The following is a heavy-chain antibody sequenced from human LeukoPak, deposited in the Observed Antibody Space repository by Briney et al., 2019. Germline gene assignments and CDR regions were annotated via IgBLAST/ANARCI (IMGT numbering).Heavy chain of an antibody. J-gene: IGHJ4*02. CDR2: ITPTSGNT. V-gene: IGHV1-8*01. CDR3: ARGGGITGTTY. D-gene: IGHD1-7*01. Sequence: WMGWITPTSGNTGYAQNFQGRVTMTRNTSISTAYMELSSLRSEDTAVYYCARGGGITGTTYWGQGTLVTVSS.